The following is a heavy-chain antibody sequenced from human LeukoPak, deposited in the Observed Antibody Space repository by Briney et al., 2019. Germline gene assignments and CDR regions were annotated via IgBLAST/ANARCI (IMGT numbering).Heavy chain of an antibody. Sequence: PGGSLRLSYAASGFTFSSYWMHWVRQAPGKGLVWVSRINADGSSTSYADSVKGRFTISRDNAKNTLYLQMNSLRAEDTAVYYCARDLKADWFDPWGQGTLVTVSS. V-gene: IGHV3-74*01. J-gene: IGHJ5*02. CDR2: INADGSST. CDR1: GFTFSSYW. CDR3: ARDLKADWFDP. D-gene: IGHD6-19*01.